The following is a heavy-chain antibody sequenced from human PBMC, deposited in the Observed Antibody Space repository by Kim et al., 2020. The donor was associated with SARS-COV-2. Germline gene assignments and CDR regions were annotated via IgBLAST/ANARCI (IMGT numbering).Heavy chain of an antibody. Sequence: GGSLRLSCAASGFTFSNYWMHWVRQAPGKGRVWVSRINIDGSSTTSADSVKGRFTISRDNAKNTLYLQMNSLRAEDTAVYYCARLYGASGKNAFDIWGQGTMVTVSS. J-gene: IGHJ3*02. V-gene: IGHV3-74*01. D-gene: IGHD4-17*01. CDR2: INIDGSST. CDR3: ARLYGASGKNAFDI. CDR1: GFTFSNYW.